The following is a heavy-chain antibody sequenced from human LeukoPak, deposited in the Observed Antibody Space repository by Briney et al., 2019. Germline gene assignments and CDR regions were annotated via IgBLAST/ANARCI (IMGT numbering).Heavy chain of an antibody. Sequence: GGSLRLSCAASGFTFSSYWMHWVRQAPGKGLVWVSRLNPDGSSTTYADSVKGRFTISRDNAKNTLYLQMNSLRAEDTAVYYCARDPWELLWLDYWGQGTLVTVSS. CDR2: LNPDGSST. CDR1: GFTFSSYW. D-gene: IGHD1-26*01. V-gene: IGHV3-74*01. CDR3: ARDPWELLWLDY. J-gene: IGHJ4*02.